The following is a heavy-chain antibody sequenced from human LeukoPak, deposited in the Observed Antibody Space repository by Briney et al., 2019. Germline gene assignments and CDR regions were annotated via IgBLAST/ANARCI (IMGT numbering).Heavy chain of an antibody. Sequence: GASVKVSCKASGYTFTGYYMHWVRQAPGQGLEWMGWINPNSGGTNYAQKFQGRVTMTRDTSISTAYMELSRLRSDDTAVYYCARDSAYSSGWYSPQNWFDPWGQGTLVTVSS. CDR1: GYTFTGYY. CDR3: ARDSAYSSGWYSPQNWFDP. CDR2: INPNSGGT. J-gene: IGHJ5*02. V-gene: IGHV1-2*02. D-gene: IGHD6-19*01.